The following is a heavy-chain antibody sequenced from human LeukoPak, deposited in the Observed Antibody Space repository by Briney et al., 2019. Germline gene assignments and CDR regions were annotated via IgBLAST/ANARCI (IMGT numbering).Heavy chain of an antibody. J-gene: IGHJ4*02. CDR1: SFSISNGFY. V-gene: IGHV4-38-2*02. CDR3: ARDRGGRTGYASGDFDF. CDR2: VFYSGVT. Sequence: PSETLSLTCVVSSFSISNGFYWAWIRQPPGKGLEWIGNVFYSGVTYYNPSLMSRVTISVDTSKNQFSLKLNSVTAADTAVYYCARDRGGRTGYASGDFDFWGQGVLVTVSS. D-gene: IGHD5-12*01.